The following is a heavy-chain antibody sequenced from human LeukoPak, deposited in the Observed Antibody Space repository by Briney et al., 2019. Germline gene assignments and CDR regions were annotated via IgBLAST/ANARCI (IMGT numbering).Heavy chain of an antibody. CDR1: GFTFSSYG. CDR3: ARADDSSGYQPDY. D-gene: IGHD3-22*01. CDR2: IWYDGSNK. V-gene: IGHV3-33*01. Sequence: GGSLRLSCAASGFTFSSYGMHWVRQAPGKGLEWVAVIWYDGSNKYYADSVKGRFTISRENSKNTLYLQMNSLRAEDTAVYYCARADDSSGYQPDYWGQGTLDTVYS. J-gene: IGHJ4*02.